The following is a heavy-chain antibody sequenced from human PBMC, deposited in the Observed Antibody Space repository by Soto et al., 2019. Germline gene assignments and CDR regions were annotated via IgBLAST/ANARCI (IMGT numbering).Heavy chain of an antibody. D-gene: IGHD2-21*02. CDR1: GYTFTSYY. CDR2: INPSGGYT. Sequence: ASVKVSCTASGYTFTSYYMNWVRQAPGQGLEWLGIINPSGGYTTYAQRFLGRVTMTSDTSTSTVHMELGSLTSEDTAVYYCARGGGIVVVTAPYDYWGQGTPVTVSS. J-gene: IGHJ4*02. CDR3: ARGGGIVVVTAPYDY. V-gene: IGHV1-46*03.